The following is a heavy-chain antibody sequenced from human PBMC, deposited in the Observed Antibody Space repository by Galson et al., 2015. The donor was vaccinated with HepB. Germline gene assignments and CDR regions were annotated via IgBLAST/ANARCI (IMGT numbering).Heavy chain of an antibody. V-gene: IGHV6-1*01. Sequence: CAISGDSVSSSSASWNWIRQSPSRGLEWLGRTYYRSKWYNDYATSVKSRITISPDTSRNQFSLQMKSVTPEDTAVYYCARDGGHVQRLLQGWFDPWGQGTLATASS. J-gene: IGHJ5*02. CDR3: ARDGGHVQRLLQGWFDP. D-gene: IGHD6-19*01. CDR2: TYYRSKWYN. CDR1: GDSVSSSSAS.